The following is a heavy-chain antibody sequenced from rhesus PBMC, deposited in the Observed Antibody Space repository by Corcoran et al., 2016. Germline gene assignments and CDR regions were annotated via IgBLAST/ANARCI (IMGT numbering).Heavy chain of an antibody. CDR3: ERDIGWGSYDY. D-gene: IGHD5-12*01. Sequence: QVQLVQSGTEVKKPGSSVKVTCKTSGYTFNADYIHWVRQAPGQGLEGEGKINPTAGGPNYAQKFQGRVTMTRDTSTSTAYMELSSLRSEDTAVYYCERDIGWGSYDYWGQGVLVTVSS. CDR2: INPTAGGP. V-gene: IGHV1-138*01. J-gene: IGHJ4*01. CDR1: GYTFNADY.